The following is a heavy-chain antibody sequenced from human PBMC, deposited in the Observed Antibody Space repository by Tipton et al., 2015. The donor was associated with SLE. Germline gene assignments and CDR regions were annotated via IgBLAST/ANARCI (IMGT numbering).Heavy chain of an antibody. CDR1: GYSISSGYY. Sequence: TLSLTCTVSGYSISSGYYWGWIRQPPGKGLEWIGSIYHSGSTYYNPSLKSRVTISVDTSKNQFSLKLNSVTAADTAVYYCARGRVGPYFDCWGQGTLVTVSS. CDR3: ARGRVGPYFDC. V-gene: IGHV4-38-2*02. CDR2: IYHSGST. J-gene: IGHJ4*02. D-gene: IGHD1-26*01.